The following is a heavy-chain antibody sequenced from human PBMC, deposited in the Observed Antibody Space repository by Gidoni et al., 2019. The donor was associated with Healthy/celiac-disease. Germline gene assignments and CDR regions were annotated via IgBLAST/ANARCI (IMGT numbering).Heavy chain of an antibody. CDR1: GGSISSGSYY. CDR3: ARAEFRGIAAAGTLYYFDY. V-gene: IGHV4-61*02. D-gene: IGHD6-13*01. Sequence: QVQLQESGPGLVKPSQTLSLTCTVSGGSISSGSYYWSWIRQPAGKGLEWIGRIYPSGSTNYNPSLKSRVTISVDTSKNQFSLKLSSVTAADTAVYYCARAEFRGIAAAGTLYYFDYWGQGTLVTVSS. CDR2: IYPSGST. J-gene: IGHJ4*02.